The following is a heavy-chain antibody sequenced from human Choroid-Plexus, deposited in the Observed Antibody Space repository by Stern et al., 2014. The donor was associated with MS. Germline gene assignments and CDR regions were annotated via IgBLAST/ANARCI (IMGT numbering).Heavy chain of an antibody. V-gene: IGHV3-30*18. Sequence: VQLVESGGGVVQPGRPLRLSCVASGFTFGSCAMHWVRQAPGKGLEWVAGGSHDGSNKNYADSVKGRFTISRDNSQNTLYMQMSSLRPEDTAVYYCAKDRQYLTYFFDHWGQGSLVTVSS. CDR1: GFTFGSCA. CDR2: GSHDGSNK. D-gene: IGHD2/OR15-2a*01. CDR3: AKDRQYLTYFFDH. J-gene: IGHJ5*02.